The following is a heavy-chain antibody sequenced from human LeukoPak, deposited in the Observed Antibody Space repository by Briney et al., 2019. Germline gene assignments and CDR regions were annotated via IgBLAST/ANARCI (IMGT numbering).Heavy chain of an antibody. V-gene: IGHV5-51*01. J-gene: IGHJ4*02. CDR1: GYSLTSYW. CDR2: IYPGDSDT. D-gene: IGHD2-2*01. CDR3: ARSSPHCSSTSCPFDY. Sequence: GESLKISCKGSGYSLTSYWIGWVRQMPGKGLEWMGIIYPGDSDTRYSPSFQGQVTISADKSISTAYLQWSSLKASDTAMYYCARSSPHCSSTSCPFDYWGQGTLVTVSS.